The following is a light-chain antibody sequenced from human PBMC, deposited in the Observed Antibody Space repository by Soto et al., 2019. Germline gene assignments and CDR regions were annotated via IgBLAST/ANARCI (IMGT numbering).Light chain of an antibody. CDR1: QSVDSY. CDR2: DVS. CDR3: QQRRNWPLT. V-gene: IGKV3-11*01. Sequence: EIVLTQSPATLSLSAGERATLSCRASQSVDSYLTWYQQKPGQAPRLLIYDVSKRATGIPVRFSGSGSGTDFTLTIRSLEPEDVAIYYCQQRRNWPLTFGGGTKVEIK. J-gene: IGKJ4*01.